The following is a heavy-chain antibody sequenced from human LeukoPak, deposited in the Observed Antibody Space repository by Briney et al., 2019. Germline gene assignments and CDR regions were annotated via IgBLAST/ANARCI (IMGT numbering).Heavy chain of an antibody. Sequence: SLRLSCAASGFTFSSYGMHWVRQAPGKGLEWGAVISYDGSNKYYADSVKGRFTISRDNSKNTLYLQMNSLRAEDTAVYYCAKLQQLTTYWGQGTLVTVSS. J-gene: IGHJ4*02. CDR2: ISYDGSNK. CDR3: AKLQQLTTY. V-gene: IGHV3-30*18. CDR1: GFTFSSYG. D-gene: IGHD6-13*01.